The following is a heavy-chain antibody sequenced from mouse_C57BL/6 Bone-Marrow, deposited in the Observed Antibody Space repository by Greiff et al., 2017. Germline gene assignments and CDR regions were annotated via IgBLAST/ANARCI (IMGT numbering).Heavy chain of an antibody. V-gene: IGHV1-64*01. D-gene: IGHD1-1*02. CDR2: IHPNSGST. Sequence: QVHVKQPGAELVKPGASVKLSCKASGYTFTSYWMHWVKQRPGQGLEWIGMIHPNSGSTNYNEKFKSKATLTVDKSSSTAYMQLSSLTSEDSAVYYCARDPYGPLAYWGQGTLVTVSA. J-gene: IGHJ3*01. CDR1: GYTFTSYW. CDR3: ARDPYGPLAY.